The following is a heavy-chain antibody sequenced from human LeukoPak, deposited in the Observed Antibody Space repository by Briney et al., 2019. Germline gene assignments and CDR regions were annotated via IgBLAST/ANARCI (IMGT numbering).Heavy chain of an antibody. Sequence: ASVKVSCKASGYTFTDYSMHWVRQAPGQGLEWMGWINPNSDATNFAQNFQGRVTMTRDTSISTAYMELSRLRSDDTAVYYCARVLGAVAGTGGWFDPWGQGTLVTVSS. CDR3: ARVLGAVAGTGGWFDP. CDR1: GYTFTDYS. D-gene: IGHD6-19*01. CDR2: INPNSDAT. J-gene: IGHJ5*02. V-gene: IGHV1-2*02.